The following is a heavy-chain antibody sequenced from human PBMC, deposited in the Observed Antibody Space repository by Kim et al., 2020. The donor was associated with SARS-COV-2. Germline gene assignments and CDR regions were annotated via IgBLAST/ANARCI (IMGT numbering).Heavy chain of an antibody. D-gene: IGHD2-15*01. V-gene: IGHV3-30*02. CDR3: VKEAAFTTVVVDYYFDY. Sequence: VKGRFTVSRDNSKKTLYLQMNSLRTEDTARYFCVKEAAFTTVVVDYYFDYWGQGTLVTVSS. J-gene: IGHJ4*02.